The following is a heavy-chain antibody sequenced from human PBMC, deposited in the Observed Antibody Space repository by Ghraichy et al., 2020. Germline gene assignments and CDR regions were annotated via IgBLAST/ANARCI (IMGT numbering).Heavy chain of an antibody. J-gene: IGHJ4*02. V-gene: IGHV3-23*01. CDR3: AKDFEWALTGDSVLTWTFDY. Sequence: GGSLRLSCAASGFTFSSYAMSWVRQAPGKGLEWVSAISGSGGSTYYADSVKGRFTISRDNSKNTLYLQMNSLRAEDTAVYYCAKDFEWALTGDSVLTWTFDYWGQGTLVTVSA. CDR2: ISGSGGST. CDR1: GFTFSSYA. D-gene: IGHD3-3*01.